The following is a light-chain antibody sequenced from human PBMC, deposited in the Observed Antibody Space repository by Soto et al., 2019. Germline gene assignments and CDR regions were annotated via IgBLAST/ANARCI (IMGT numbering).Light chain of an antibody. J-gene: IGKJ5*01. CDR3: QQYYSTLIT. CDR1: QSFLYSSNNKNY. Sequence: DIVMTESPDSLAVSLCDMDTINCKSSQSFLYSSNNKNYLAWHQQKPGQPPKLLISWASTRESGVPDRFSGSGSGTDFTLTISSLQAEDVAVYYCQQYYSTLITFGQGTRLEIK. CDR2: WAS. V-gene: IGKV4-1*01.